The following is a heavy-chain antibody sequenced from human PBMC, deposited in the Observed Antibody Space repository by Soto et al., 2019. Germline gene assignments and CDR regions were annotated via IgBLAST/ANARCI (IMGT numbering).Heavy chain of an antibody. CDR1: GGSISSGGYY. D-gene: IGHD1-1*01. CDR3: ARWPQLEPRFDY. V-gene: IGHV4-31*03. CDR2: IYYSGST. J-gene: IGHJ4*02. Sequence: SETLSLTCTVSGGSISSGGYYWSWIRQHPGKGLEWIGYIYYSGSTYYDPSLKSRVTISVDTSKNQFSLKLSSVTAADTAVYYCARWPQLEPRFDYWGQGTLVTVSS.